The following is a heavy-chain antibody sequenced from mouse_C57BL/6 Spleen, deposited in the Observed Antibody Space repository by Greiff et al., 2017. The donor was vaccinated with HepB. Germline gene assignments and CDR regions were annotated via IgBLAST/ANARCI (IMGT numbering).Heavy chain of an antibody. CDR2: INPNNGGT. CDR3: ASPRYYNGSSHGVDY. CDR1: GYTFTDYY. J-gene: IGHJ4*01. V-gene: IGHV1-26*01. D-gene: IGHD1-1*01. Sequence: VQLQQSGPELVKPGASVKISCKASGYTFTDYYMNWVKQSHGKSLEWIGDINPNNGGTSYNQKFKGKATLTVDKSSSTAYMELGSLTSEDSAVYDCASPRYYNGSSHGVDYWGQGTSVTVSS.